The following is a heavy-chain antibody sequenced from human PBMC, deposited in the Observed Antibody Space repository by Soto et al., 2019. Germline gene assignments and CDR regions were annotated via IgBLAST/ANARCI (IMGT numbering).Heavy chain of an antibody. D-gene: IGHD7-27*01. CDR2: LNHNGSST. J-gene: IGHJ4*02. CDR3: VRSTSGCFDY. CDR1: GSTFSINW. Sequence: EVQLVESGGGFVRPGGPRPLSFQASGSTFSINWINWFRQVPGRGLVWVSRLNHNGSSTNYAASVKGRFTISRDNAKNTLYLQMSSLRAEDTAIYYCVRSTSGCFDYWGQGAVVTVSS. V-gene: IGHV3-74*01.